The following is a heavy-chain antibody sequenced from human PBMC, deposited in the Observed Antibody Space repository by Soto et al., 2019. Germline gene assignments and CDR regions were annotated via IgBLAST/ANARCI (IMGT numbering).Heavy chain of an antibody. CDR3: AKDALAYYDFWS. V-gene: IGHV3-23*01. CDR2: ISNSGRST. J-gene: IGHJ4*02. CDR1: GLTFSSYA. Sequence: XGSLGLSCAASGLTFSSYAMSWVRQAPGKGLEWVSHISNSGRSTKYADSVKGRFTISRDNSKNTLYLQMNSLRAEDTAIYYCAKDALAYYDFWSWGQGTLVTVSS. D-gene: IGHD3-3*01.